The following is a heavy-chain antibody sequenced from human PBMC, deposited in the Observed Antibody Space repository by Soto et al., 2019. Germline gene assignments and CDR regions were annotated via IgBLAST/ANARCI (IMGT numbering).Heavy chain of an antibody. V-gene: IGHV4-30-2*01. D-gene: IGHD3-22*01. CDR2: IYHTGST. Sequence: QVQLQESGSGLVKPSQTLPLTCTVSGDSISSGGYSWSWIRQPPQKGLEWIGYIYHTGSTSYSPSLKSRVTISVDKSKNQFSLILNSVTAADTAIYYCARAHYGPSGYYFDSWGQGTLFTVSS. J-gene: IGHJ4*02. CDR1: GDSISSGGYS. CDR3: ARAHYGPSGYYFDS.